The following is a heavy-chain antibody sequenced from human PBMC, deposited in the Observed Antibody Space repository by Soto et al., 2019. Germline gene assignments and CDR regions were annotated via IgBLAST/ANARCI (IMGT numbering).Heavy chain of an antibody. CDR1: GDSMTTVGYY. Sequence: PSETLSLTCTVSGDSMTTVGYYWTWIRQHPGQGLEWIGFISYSGSTYYSSSLKGRVAISADTSKNQFSLKLNSVTAADTAVYYCTRGDYWGQGTLVPVSS. CDR3: TRGDY. CDR2: ISYSGST. V-gene: IGHV4-31*03. J-gene: IGHJ4*02.